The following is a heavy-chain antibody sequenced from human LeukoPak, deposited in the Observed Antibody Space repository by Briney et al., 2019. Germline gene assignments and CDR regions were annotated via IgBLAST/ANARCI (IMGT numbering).Heavy chain of an antibody. J-gene: IGHJ4*02. CDR3: AHYGDYRFLYYFDH. CDR2: IYWNNDN. D-gene: IGHD4-17*01. Sequence: GPTLVNPSQTLTLTCTFSGFSLNTPGVGVGWIRQPPGKALEWLALIYWNNDNRYSPSLRSRLTITKDTSKNQVVLTMTKMDPVDTATYYCAHYGDYRFLYYFDHWGQGTLVTVSS. CDR1: GFSLNTPGVG. V-gene: IGHV2-5*01.